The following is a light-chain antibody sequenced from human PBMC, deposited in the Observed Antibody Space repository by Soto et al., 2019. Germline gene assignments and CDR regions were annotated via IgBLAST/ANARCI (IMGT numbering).Light chain of an antibody. CDR3: GAWDDSMNGLV. V-gene: IGLV1-44*01. J-gene: IGLJ1*01. CDR2: SDN. Sequence: QSALTQPPSASGTPGQRVTISCSGSSCNVGSNTLNWYPQLPGTAPDLLIYSDNPRPSGVPDRFSGSKSGHSASLAISGLQSEDEADYYCGAWDDSMNGLVFGTGTKVTVL. CDR1: SCNVGSNT.